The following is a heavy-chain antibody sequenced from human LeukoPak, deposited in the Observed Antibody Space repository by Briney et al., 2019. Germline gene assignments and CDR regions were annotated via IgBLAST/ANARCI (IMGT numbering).Heavy chain of an antibody. CDR2: ISGSGGAT. V-gene: IGHV3-23*01. J-gene: IGHJ4*02. D-gene: IGHD1-26*01. CDR1: GFNFSSYA. Sequence: GGSLRLSCAASGFNFSSYAMGWVRQAPGKGLEWVSAISGSGGATYYADSVKGRFTISRDNSKNTLYLQMNSLRAEDTAVYYCAKGEVVGLYYFDYWGQGTLVTVSS. CDR3: AKGEVVGLYYFDY.